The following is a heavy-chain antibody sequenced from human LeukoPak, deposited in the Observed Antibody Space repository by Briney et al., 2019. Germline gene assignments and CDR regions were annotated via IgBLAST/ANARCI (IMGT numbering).Heavy chain of an antibody. CDR3: ARSRDGYNYEVFYFEY. Sequence: KASETLSLTCAVYGGSFSGYYWSWIRQPPGKGLEWIGEINHSGSTNYNPSLKSRVTISVDTSKNNFSLKLSSVTAADTAVYYCARSRDGYNYEVFYFEYWGQGTLVTVSS. CDR2: INHSGST. CDR1: GGSFSGYY. V-gene: IGHV4-34*01. J-gene: IGHJ4*02. D-gene: IGHD5-24*01.